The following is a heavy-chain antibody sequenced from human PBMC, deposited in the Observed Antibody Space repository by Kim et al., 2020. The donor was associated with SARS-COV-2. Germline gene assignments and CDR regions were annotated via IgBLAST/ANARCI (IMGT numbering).Heavy chain of an antibody. CDR1: GFTFSKYW. CDR3: SRGPEKSPAPADY. Sequence: GGSLRLSCAVSGFTFSKYWMTWVRQAPGKGLEWVSNINKDESEKQYVDSVKGRFTIFRDNWENTLYLQMDRLRVEDTAMYFCSRGPEKSPAPADYWGQGVQVTVSS. J-gene: IGHJ4*02. CDR2: INKDESEK. V-gene: IGHV3-7*01.